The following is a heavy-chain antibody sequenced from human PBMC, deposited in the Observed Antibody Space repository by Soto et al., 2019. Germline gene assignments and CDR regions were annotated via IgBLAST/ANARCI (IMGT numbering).Heavy chain of an antibody. V-gene: IGHV3-74*01. J-gene: IGHJ4*02. CDR2: ISNDGSGI. CDR3: ARDTPKLGIDY. CDR1: GFTFSSYW. D-gene: IGHD7-27*01. Sequence: EVRLVESGGGLVQPGGSLRLSCAASGFTFSSYWMHWVRQVPGKGLVWVSHISNDGSGISYADSVKGRFTISRDNAKNTVHLQMNSLSADDTAVYYCARDTPKLGIDYWGQGTLVTVSS.